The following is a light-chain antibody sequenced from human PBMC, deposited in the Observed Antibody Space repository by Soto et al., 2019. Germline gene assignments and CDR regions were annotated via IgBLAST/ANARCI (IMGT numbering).Light chain of an antibody. Sequence: EIVLTQSPATLSLSPGERATVSCRASQSVSSHLAWYQQKRGQAPRLLIYDASSRASGIPARFSGSGSGTDFTLTISSLEPEDFAVYYCQQYGSSGTFGQGTKVEIK. J-gene: IGKJ1*01. V-gene: IGKV3-11*01. CDR1: QSVSSH. CDR2: DAS. CDR3: QQYGSSGT.